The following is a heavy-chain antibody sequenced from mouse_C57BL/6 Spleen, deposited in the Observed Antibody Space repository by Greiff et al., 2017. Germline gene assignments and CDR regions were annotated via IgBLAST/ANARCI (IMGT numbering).Heavy chain of an antibody. Sequence: EVQLQQSGPELVKPGASVKISCKASGYSFTGYYMNWVKQSPEKSLEWIGEINPSTGGTTYNQKFKAKATLTVDKSSSTAYMQLKSLTSEDSAVYYCARCDGDYWGQGTTLTVSS. J-gene: IGHJ2*01. CDR1: GYSFTGYY. CDR3: ARCDGDY. V-gene: IGHV1-42*01. CDR2: INPSTGGT.